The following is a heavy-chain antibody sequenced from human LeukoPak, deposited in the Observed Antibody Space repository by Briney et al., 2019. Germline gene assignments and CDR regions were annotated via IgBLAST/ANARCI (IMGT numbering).Heavy chain of an antibody. CDR3: ARGGFGVVIVNWFDP. D-gene: IGHD3-3*01. V-gene: IGHV1-18*01. Sequence: GASVKVSCKASGYTFTSYGTSWVRQAPGQGLEWMGWISAYNGNTNYAQKLQGRVTMTTDTSTSTAYMELRSLRSDDTAVYYCARGGFGVVIVNWFDPWGQGTLVTVSS. CDR1: GYTFTSYG. CDR2: ISAYNGNT. J-gene: IGHJ5*02.